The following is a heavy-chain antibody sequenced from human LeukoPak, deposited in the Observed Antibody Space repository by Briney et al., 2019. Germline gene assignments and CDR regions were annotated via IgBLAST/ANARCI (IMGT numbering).Heavy chain of an antibody. J-gene: IGHJ3*01. CDR3: AIHEGGTIRIEAFDV. Sequence: GGSLRLSCAASGFTFSSYSMNWVRQAPGKGLEWVSSISSSSSYIYYADSVKGRFTISGDNSKNTLYLQMNSLRDEDTALYYCAIHEGGTIRIEAFDVWGQGTMVTISS. V-gene: IGHV3-21*04. CDR1: GFTFSSYS. CDR2: ISSSSSYI. D-gene: IGHD3-3*01.